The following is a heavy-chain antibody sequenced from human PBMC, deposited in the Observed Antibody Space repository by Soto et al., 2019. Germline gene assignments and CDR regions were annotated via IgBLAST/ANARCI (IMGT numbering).Heavy chain of an antibody. Sequence: PSETLSLTCTVSGGSVSSYYCNWIRQPPGKGLEWIGYISYSGSTNYNPSLKSRVTISVDTSRNQFSLKLTSVTAADTAVYYCARDVGQPPYYYSGMDVWGQGTKVTVYS. V-gene: IGHV4-59*02. CDR2: ISYSGST. J-gene: IGHJ6*02. CDR3: ARDVGQPPYYYSGMDV. D-gene: IGHD3-10*01. CDR1: GGSVSSYY.